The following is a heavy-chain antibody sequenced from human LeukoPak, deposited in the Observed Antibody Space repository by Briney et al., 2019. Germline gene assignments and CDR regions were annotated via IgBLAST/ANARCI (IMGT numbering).Heavy chain of an antibody. Sequence: ASVKVSCKASGYTFTKYAMNWVRQAPGQGLERMGWINTITGNPTYAQGFAGRFVFSLDTSVSTAYLQISSLQAEDTAVYYCARAPDGYSYGFAYWGQGTLVIVSS. CDR3: ARAPDGYSYGFAY. D-gene: IGHD5-18*01. CDR1: GYTFTKYA. CDR2: INTITGNP. V-gene: IGHV7-4-1*02. J-gene: IGHJ4*02.